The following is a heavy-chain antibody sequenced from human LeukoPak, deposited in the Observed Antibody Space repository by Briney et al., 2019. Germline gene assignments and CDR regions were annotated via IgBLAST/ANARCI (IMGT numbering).Heavy chain of an antibody. V-gene: IGHV3-13*01. CDR2: IGVAVNT. J-gene: IGHJ4*02. D-gene: IGHD1-26*01. Sequence: PGGSLRLSCAASGFTFSSYDMHWVRQATGKGLEWVSAIGVAVNTFYSGSVKGRFTISRENAKNSLYLLMTSLRAEDTAVYYCARQNTPHGNFDYWGQGILVTVSS. CDR3: ARQNTPHGNFDY. CDR1: GFTFSSYD.